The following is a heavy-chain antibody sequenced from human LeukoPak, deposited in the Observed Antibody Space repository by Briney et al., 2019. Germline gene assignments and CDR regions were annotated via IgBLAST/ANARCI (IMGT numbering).Heavy chain of an antibody. CDR1: GYTFTSYY. CDR3: ATAGAYSGYDVYYYYGMDV. CDR2: INPSGGST. D-gene: IGHD5-12*01. Sequence: GASVKVSCKASGYTFTSYYMHWVRQAPGQGLEWMGIINPSGGSTSYAQKFQGRVTMTRDTSTSTVYMELSSLRSEDTAVYYCATAGAYSGYDVYYYYGMDVWGQGTTVTVSS. J-gene: IGHJ6*02. V-gene: IGHV1-46*01.